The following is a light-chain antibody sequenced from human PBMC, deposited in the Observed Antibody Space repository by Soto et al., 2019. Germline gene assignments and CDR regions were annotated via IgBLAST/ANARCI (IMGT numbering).Light chain of an antibody. J-gene: IGKJ1*01. V-gene: IGKV3-20*01. CDR3: QQSYSTPWT. Sequence: EIVLTQSPVTLSLSPGERATLSCRASQRITNNFLAWFQQKPGLAPRLLIYGASSRASGIPDRFSGSGSGTDFALTISRLEPEDFASYYCQQSYSTPWTFGQGTKVEIK. CDR1: QRITNNF. CDR2: GAS.